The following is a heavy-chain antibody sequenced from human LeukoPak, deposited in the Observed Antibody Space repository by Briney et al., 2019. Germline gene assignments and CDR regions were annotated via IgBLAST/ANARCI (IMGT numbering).Heavy chain of an antibody. V-gene: IGHV3-73*01. CDR3: TRRASVAGPNLQAFDI. CDR1: GFTFSGSA. Sequence: GGSLRLSCAASGFTFSGSAMHWVRQASGKGLEWVGRIRSKANSYATAYAASVKGRFTISRDDSKNTAYLQMNSLKTEDTAVYYCTRRASVAGPNLQAFDIWGQGTMVTVSS. J-gene: IGHJ3*02. CDR2: IRSKANSYAT. D-gene: IGHD6-19*01.